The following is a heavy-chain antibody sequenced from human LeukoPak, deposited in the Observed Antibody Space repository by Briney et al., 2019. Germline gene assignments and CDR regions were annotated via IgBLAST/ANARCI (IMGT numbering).Heavy chain of an antibody. CDR3: ARRVGSYEYFDY. D-gene: IGHD1-26*01. Sequence: GESLKISCQGSGYSFTSYWIVWVRQMPGKGLEWMGIIFPSASNTRYSPSLQGQVTISADKSINTAYLQWSSLKTSDTAMYYCARRVGSYEYFDYWGQGTLVTVSS. J-gene: IGHJ4*02. CDR1: GYSFTSYW. CDR2: IFPSASNT. V-gene: IGHV5-51*01.